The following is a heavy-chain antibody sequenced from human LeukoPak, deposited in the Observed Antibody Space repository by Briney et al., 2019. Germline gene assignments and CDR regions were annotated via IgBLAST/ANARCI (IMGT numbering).Heavy chain of an antibody. CDR3: ARDRVRTTALMDY. D-gene: IGHD4-17*01. CDR2: INPNSGGQ. V-gene: IGHV1-2*02. Sequence: ASVKVSCKASGYTFTGYYMHWVRQAPGQGLAWMGWINPNSGGQNYAKKFQGGATMTKDTSISTAYMELSRLRSDATAVYYWARDRVRTTALMDYWGQGTLVTVSS. CDR1: GYTFTGYY. J-gene: IGHJ4*02.